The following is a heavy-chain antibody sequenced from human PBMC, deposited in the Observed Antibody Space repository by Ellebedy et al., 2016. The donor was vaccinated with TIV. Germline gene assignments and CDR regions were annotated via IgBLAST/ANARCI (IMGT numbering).Heavy chain of an antibody. CDR1: GFPFNTYS. CDR3: SRDYNWAFDS. V-gene: IGHV3-48*01. J-gene: IGHJ4*02. D-gene: IGHD5-24*01. CDR2: MSSTGDI. Sequence: PGGSLRLSCAASGFPFNTYSMNWVRQAPGKGLEWVAYMSSTGDIYYAESVKGRFTISRDNAKNSLFLQMNSLRAEDAAVYYCSRDYNWAFDSWGQGILVTVSS.